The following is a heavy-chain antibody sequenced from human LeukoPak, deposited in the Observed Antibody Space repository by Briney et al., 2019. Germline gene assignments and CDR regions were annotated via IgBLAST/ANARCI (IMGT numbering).Heavy chain of an antibody. CDR1: GASISSSRSY. V-gene: IGHV4-39*07. D-gene: IGHD5-12*01. CDR2: VSFGGDT. J-gene: IGHJ4*02. Sequence: SETLSLTCTVSGASISSSRSYGAWIRQPPGKGLEWIASVSFGGDTYYNPSLKSRVSISVDTSKNIFSLRLTSVTAADTAVYYCARVRGHDGYSDYWGQGILVIVSA. CDR3: ARVRGHDGYSDY.